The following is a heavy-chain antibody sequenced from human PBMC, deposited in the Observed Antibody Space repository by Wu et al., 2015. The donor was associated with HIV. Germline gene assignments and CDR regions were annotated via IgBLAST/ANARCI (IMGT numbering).Heavy chain of an antibody. Sequence: QVQLVQSGAEVKKPGASVKVSCKASGYTFTSYYMHWVRQAPGQGLEWMGIINPSGGSTSYAQKFQGRVTMTRDTSTSTVYMELSSLRSEDTAVYYCARVDSRYCSGGSCYSDAFDIWGQGTMVTVSS. CDR1: GYTFTSYY. D-gene: IGHD2-15*01. CDR3: ARVDSRYCSGGSCYSDAFDI. CDR2: INPSGGST. J-gene: IGHJ3*02. V-gene: IGHV1-46*01.